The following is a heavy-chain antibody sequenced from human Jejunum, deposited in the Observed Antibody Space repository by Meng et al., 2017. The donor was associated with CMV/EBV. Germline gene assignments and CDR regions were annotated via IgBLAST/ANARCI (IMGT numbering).Heavy chain of an antibody. D-gene: IGHD4-17*01. J-gene: IGHJ5*02. CDR3: ARAIDYGDPNWFDP. CDR1: GFSFNIYW. CDR2: IKNDGSEQ. Sequence: SGFSFNIYWMTWVRQAPGKGLEWVADIKNDGSEQNYVDSVKGRFTISRDNVRNSLYLQMNSLRAEDTAVYYCARAIDYGDPNWFDPWGQGTLVTVSS. V-gene: IGHV3-7*04.